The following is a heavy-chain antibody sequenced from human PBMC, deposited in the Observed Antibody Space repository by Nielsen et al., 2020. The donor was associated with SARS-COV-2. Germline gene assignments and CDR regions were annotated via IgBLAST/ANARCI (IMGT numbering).Heavy chain of an antibody. CDR3: ARGTNCGGDCYPPYGMDV. CDR2: IIPIFGTA. V-gene: IGHV1-69*13. D-gene: IGHD2-21*02. CDR1: GGTFSSYA. Sequence: SVKVSCKASGGTFSSYAISRVRQAPGQGLEWMGGIIPIFGTANYAQKFQGRVTITADESTSTAYMELSSLRSEDTAVYYCARGTNCGGDCYPPYGMDVWGQGTTVTVSS. J-gene: IGHJ6*02.